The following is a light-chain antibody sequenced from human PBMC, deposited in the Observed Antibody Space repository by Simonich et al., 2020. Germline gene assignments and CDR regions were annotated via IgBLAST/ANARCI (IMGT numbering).Light chain of an antibody. CDR2: WAC. Sequence: DIVMTQSPDSLAVSLGERATINCKSSQSVLYSSNNKNYLAWYQQKPGQPPKLLIYWACTRESGVPERFSGSGTGTDFTLTISSLQAEDVAVYYCQQYYSTPITFGQGTRLEIK. CDR3: QQYYSTPIT. V-gene: IGKV4-1*01. J-gene: IGKJ5*01. CDR1: QSVLYSSNNKNY.